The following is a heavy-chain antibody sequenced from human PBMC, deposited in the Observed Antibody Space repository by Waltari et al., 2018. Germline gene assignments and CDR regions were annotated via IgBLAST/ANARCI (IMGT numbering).Heavy chain of an antibody. CDR2: ISFDGYNQ. J-gene: IGHJ4*02. CDR3: ARVGYCSSTGCYTSGAFDY. V-gene: IGHV3-30-3*01. Sequence: QVQLVESGGGVVQPGRSLRLSCAASGFAFNSYAMHWVRQAPGKGLDWVAVISFDGYNQNYVDSVRGRFTISRDSSRRTVYLQMNSLRPDDTAVYYCARVGYCSSTGCYTSGAFDYWGQGTPVIVSS. D-gene: IGHD2-2*02. CDR1: GFAFNSYA.